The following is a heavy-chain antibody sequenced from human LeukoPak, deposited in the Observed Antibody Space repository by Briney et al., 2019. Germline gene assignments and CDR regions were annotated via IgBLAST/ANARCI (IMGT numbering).Heavy chain of an antibody. J-gene: IGHJ4*02. D-gene: IGHD3-9*01. CDR2: INHSGST. CDR3: ARGSYDILTGYKGFDY. Sequence: PSETLSLTCAVYGGSFSGYYWSWIRQPPGKGLEWIGEINHSGSTNYNPSLKSRVTISVDTSKNQFSLKLSSVTAADTAVYYCARGSYDILTGYKGFDYWGQGTLVTVSS. V-gene: IGHV4-34*01. CDR1: GGSFSGYY.